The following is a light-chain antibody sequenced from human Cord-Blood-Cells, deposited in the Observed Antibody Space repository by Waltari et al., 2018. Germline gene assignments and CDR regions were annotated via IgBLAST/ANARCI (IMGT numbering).Light chain of an antibody. J-gene: IGLJ3*02. Sequence: QSVLTQPPSASGTPGQRVTISCSGSSSNIGSNYVYWYQQLPGTAPKLLIYRNKRRASGVPDRFSGSKSGTSASLAISGLRSEDDADYYCAAWDDSLSGSWVFGGGTKLTVL. V-gene: IGLV1-47*01. CDR1: SSNIGSNY. CDR2: RNK. CDR3: AAWDDSLSGSWV.